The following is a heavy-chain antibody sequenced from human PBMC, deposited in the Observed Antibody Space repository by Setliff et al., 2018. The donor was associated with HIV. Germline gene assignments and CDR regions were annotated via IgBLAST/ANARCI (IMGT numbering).Heavy chain of an antibody. CDR1: GYTFTSYG. CDR3: ARGGLADGFDI. V-gene: IGHV1-18*01. CDR2: ISADNGNT. D-gene: IGHD6-19*01. J-gene: IGHJ3*02. Sequence: ASVKVSCKASGYTFTSYGINWVRQAPGQGLEWMGRISADNGNTKYSQKLQGRVTMTTDTPTNTAYMELRSLRSDDTAVYYCARGGLADGFDIWGQGTMVTVSS.